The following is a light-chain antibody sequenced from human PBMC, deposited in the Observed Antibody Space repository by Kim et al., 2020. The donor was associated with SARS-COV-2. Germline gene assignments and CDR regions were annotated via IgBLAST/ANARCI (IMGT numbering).Light chain of an antibody. V-gene: IGLV3-27*01. CDR1: VLAKKY. J-gene: IGLJ2*01. Sequence: SYELTQPSSVSVSPGQTARITCSGDVLAKKYARWFQQKPGQAPVLVIYKDSERPSGIPERFSGSSSGTTVTLTISGAQVEDEADYYCYSAADNNVVFGGETQLTVL. CDR2: KDS. CDR3: YSAADNNVV.